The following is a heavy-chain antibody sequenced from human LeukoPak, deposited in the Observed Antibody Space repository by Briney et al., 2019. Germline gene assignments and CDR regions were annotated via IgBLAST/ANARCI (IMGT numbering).Heavy chain of an antibody. Sequence: GASVKVSCKASGYTFTGYYMHWARQAPGQGLEWMGRINPNSGGTNYAQKFQGKVTMTRDTSISTAYMELSRLRSDDTAVYHCARWGGYSHYYYMDVWGKGTTVTVSS. CDR2: INPNSGGT. CDR1: GYTFTGYY. D-gene: IGHD5-12*01. CDR3: ARWGGYSHYYYMDV. J-gene: IGHJ6*03. V-gene: IGHV1-2*06.